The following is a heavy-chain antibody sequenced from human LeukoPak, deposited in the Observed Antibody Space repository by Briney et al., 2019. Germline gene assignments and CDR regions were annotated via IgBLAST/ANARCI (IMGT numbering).Heavy chain of an antibody. V-gene: IGHV3-23*01. CDR1: GFTFSSYA. J-gene: IGHJ4*02. CDR2: ISGSGGST. D-gene: IGHD3-22*01. Sequence: GGSLRLSCAASGFTFSSYAMSWVRQAPGKGLEWVSGISGSGGSTYYADSVKGRFTISRDNSENTLYLQMNSLRAEDTAVYYCAKRYDSSGWIDYWGQGTLVTVSS. CDR3: AKRYDSSGWIDY.